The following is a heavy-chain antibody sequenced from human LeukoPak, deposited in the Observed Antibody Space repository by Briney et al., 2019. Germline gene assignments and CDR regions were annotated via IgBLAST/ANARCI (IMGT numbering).Heavy chain of an antibody. J-gene: IGHJ4*02. D-gene: IGHD1-26*01. CDR3: TRPLIVGSLPDY. CDR2: IGSKTYGETT. Sequence: GGSLRLSCTTSGFIFGRYNMSWVRQAPGKGLEWISFIGSKTYGETTEYAASVRGRFTLSRDDSKGIAYLQMNSLRTEDTAVYLCTRPLIVGSLPDYWGRGTLVTVSS. CDR1: GFIFGRYN. V-gene: IGHV3-49*04.